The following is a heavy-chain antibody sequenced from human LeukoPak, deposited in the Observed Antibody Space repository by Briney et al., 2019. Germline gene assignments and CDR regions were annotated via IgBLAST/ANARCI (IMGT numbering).Heavy chain of an antibody. Sequence: SETLSLTCTVSGYPISSGYYWGWIRQFPGKGLEWIGSMYHSGSTYYNPSVKSRVTISVDTSKNQFSLELSSVTAADAAVYYCARVGYSYGKNWFDPWGQGTLVTVSS. CDR2: MYHSGST. J-gene: IGHJ5*02. D-gene: IGHD5-18*01. CDR1: GYPISSGYY. CDR3: ARVGYSYGKNWFDP. V-gene: IGHV4-38-2*02.